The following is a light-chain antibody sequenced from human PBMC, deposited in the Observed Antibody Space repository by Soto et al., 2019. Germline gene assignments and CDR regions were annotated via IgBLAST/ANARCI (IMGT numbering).Light chain of an antibody. V-gene: IGLV1-44*01. Sequence: QAVVTQPPSASGTPGQRVTISCSGSSSNIGTYTVNWYQQVPGTAPKLLIYSNNQRPSGVPDRFSGSKSGTSASLAISGLQSEDEADYYCAAWDASLNGVIFGGGTKLTV. CDR1: SSNIGTYT. CDR3: AAWDASLNGVI. J-gene: IGLJ2*01. CDR2: SNN.